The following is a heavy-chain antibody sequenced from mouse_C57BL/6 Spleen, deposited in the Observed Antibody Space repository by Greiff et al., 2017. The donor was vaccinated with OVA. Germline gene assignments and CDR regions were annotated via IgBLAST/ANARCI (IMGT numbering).Heavy chain of an antibody. CDR3: ARYRSEEGYDLYWYFDV. CDR2: IRNKANGYTT. J-gene: IGHJ1*03. D-gene: IGHD2-2*01. Sequence: EVNVVESGGGLVQPGGSLSLSCAASGFTFTDYYMSWVRQPPGKALEWLGFIRNKANGYTTEYSASVKGRFTISRDNSQSILYLQMNALRAEDSATYYCARYRSEEGYDLYWYFDVWGTGTTVTVSS. V-gene: IGHV7-3*01. CDR1: GFTFTDYY.